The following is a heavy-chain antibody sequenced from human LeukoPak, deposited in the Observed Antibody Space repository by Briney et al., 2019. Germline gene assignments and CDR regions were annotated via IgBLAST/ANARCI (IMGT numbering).Heavy chain of an antibody. J-gene: IGHJ4*02. CDR1: GYTFTSYG. V-gene: IGHV1-18*01. CDR3: ARVTYDSVWGSYRPLDY. D-gene: IGHD3-16*02. CDR2: ISAYNGNT. Sequence: DSVKVSCKASGYTFTSYGISWVRQAPGQGLEWMGWISAYNGNTNYAQKLQGRVTMTTDTSTSTAYMELRSLRSDDTAVYYCARVTYDSVWGSYRPLDYWGQGTLVIVSS.